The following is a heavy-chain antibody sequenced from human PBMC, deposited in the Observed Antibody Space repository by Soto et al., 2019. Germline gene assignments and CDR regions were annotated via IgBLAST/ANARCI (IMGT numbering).Heavy chain of an antibody. Sequence: PSETLSLTCAVSGDSISSGDYYWSWIRQHPGKGLEWIGYIYYSGSTYYNPSLKSRVTISVDTSKNQFSLKLSSVTAADTAVYYCASPKIAFYNWFDPWGQGTLVTVSS. CDR3: ASPKIAFYNWFDP. CDR1: GDSISSGDYY. J-gene: IGHJ5*02. V-gene: IGHV4-30-4*01. D-gene: IGHD3-3*02. CDR2: IYYSGST.